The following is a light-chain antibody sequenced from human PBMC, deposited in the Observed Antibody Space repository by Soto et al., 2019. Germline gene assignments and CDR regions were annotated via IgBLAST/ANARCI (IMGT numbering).Light chain of an antibody. Sequence: DVQMTQSPSTLSASVGDRVTITCRASQPINSWLAWFQQKPGKAPQLLIHDASSMESGVPSRFSGIGFGTDFTLTITNLQPDDFATYYCQQYKTYPFTFGQGTKLEVK. V-gene: IGKV1-5*01. CDR3: QQYKTYPFT. J-gene: IGKJ2*01. CDR2: DAS. CDR1: QPINSW.